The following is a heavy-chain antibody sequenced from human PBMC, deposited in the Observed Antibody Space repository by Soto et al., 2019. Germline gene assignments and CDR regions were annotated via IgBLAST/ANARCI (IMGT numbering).Heavy chain of an antibody. J-gene: IGHJ6*02. CDR1: GFTFSDYS. V-gene: IGHV3-21*01. D-gene: IGHD6-6*01. CDR2: IASSSTFI. Sequence: EVQLVESGGGLVKPGGSLRLSCAASGFTFSDYSVNWVRQAPGKGLEWVSSIASSSTFIYYADSVKGRFTISRDNAKNSLYLQMNSLRAEDTAVYYCARMSIVGRRDYYYGLDVWGQGTTVTVSS. CDR3: ARMSIVGRRDYYYGLDV.